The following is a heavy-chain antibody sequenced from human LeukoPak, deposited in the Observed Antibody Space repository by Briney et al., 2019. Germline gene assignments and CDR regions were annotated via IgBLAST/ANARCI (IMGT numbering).Heavy chain of an antibody. D-gene: IGHD2-2*01. CDR3: ARGLGYCTSTTCLLPFDY. J-gene: IGHJ4*02. V-gene: IGHV3-53*01. CDR2: IYSGGST. CDR1: GFTVSTYY. Sequence: GGSLRLSCAASGFTVSTYYMTWVRQSPGRGLECVSVIYSGGSTYYADSVKGRFTISRDNSKNTLYLQMNSLRAEDTAMYYCARGLGYCTSTTCLLPFDYWGQGTLVTVSS.